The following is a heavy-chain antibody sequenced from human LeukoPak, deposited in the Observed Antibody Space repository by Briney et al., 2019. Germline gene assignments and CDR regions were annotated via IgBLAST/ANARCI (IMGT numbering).Heavy chain of an antibody. Sequence: SETLSLTCSVSGGSISSRSYYWGWIRQPPGKGLEWIGSMYYSGSTDYNPSLKSRVTISVDTSKNQFSLKLSSVTAADTAVYYCARHRYYYRSGSYYGAPYYMDVWGKGTTVTVSS. CDR1: GGSISSRSYY. D-gene: IGHD3-10*01. CDR3: ARHRYYYRSGSYYGAPYYMDV. J-gene: IGHJ6*03. V-gene: IGHV4-39*01. CDR2: MYYSGST.